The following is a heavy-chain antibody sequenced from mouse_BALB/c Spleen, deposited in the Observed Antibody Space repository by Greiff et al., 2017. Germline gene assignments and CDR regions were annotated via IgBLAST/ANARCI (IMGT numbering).Heavy chain of an antibody. CDR2: IDPANGNT. V-gene: IGHV14-3*02. CDR3: ACIYYGYPWFAY. Sequence: EVQLVESGAELVKPGASVKLSCTASGFNIKDTYMHWVKQRPEQGLEWIGRIDPANGNTKYDPKFQGKATITADSSSNTAYLQLSSLTSEDTAVYYCACIYYGYPWFAYWGQGTLVTVSA. D-gene: IGHD2-2*01. J-gene: IGHJ3*01. CDR1: GFNIKDTY.